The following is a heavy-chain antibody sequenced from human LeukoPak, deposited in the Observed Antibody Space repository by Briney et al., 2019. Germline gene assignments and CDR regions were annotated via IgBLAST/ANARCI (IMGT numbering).Heavy chain of an antibody. Sequence: SETLSLTCAVYGGSFSGYYWSWIRQPPGKGLEWIREINHSGSTNYNPSLKSRVTISVDTSKNQFSLKLSPVTAADTAVYYCARLGFGWGQGTLVTVSS. CDR1: GGSFSGYY. D-gene: IGHD3-3*01. J-gene: IGHJ4*02. CDR2: INHSGST. V-gene: IGHV4-34*01. CDR3: ARLGFG.